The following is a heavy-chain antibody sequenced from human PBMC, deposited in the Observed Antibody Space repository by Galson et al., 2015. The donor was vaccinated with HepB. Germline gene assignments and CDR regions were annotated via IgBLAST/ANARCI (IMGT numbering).Heavy chain of an antibody. J-gene: IGHJ4*02. CDR3: ARQFDSSGYYAY. CDR1: GVTFSTYA. CDR2: IIPLFGSA. Sequence: SVKVSCKAPGVTFSTYAISWLRQAPGQGLEWMGGIIPLFGSANYAQKLQGRVTITADVSTSTTYMELSSLRSEDTAPYYCARQFDSSGYYAYWGQGTLVTVSS. V-gene: IGHV1-69*13. D-gene: IGHD3-22*01.